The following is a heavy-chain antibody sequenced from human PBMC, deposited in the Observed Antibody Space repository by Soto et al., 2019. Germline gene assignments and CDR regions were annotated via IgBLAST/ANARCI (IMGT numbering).Heavy chain of an antibody. V-gene: IGHV1-18*04. CDR3: ARVERYSYGGLFDY. Sequence: ASVKVSCKASGYTFTSYGISWVRQAPGQGLEWMGWISAYHGNTNYEQKLQGRVTMTTDTSTSTAYMELRSLRSDDTAVYYCARVERYSYGGLFDYWGQGTLVTVSS. CDR1: GYTFTSYG. J-gene: IGHJ4*02. CDR2: ISAYHGNT. D-gene: IGHD5-18*01.